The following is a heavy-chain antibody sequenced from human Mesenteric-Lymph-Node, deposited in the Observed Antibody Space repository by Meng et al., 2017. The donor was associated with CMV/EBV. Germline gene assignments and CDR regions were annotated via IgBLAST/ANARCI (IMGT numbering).Heavy chain of an antibody. J-gene: IGHJ5*02. D-gene: IGHD1-26*01. V-gene: IGHV4-59*01. CDR2: IYYSGST. CDR1: GGSISSYY. Sequence: SETLSLTCTVSGGSISSYYWSWIRQPPGKGLEWIGYIYYSGSTNYNPSLKSRVTISVDTSKNQFSLKLSSVTAADTALYYCARGDSGNYGRWFDPWGQGTLVTVSS. CDR3: ARGDSGNYGRWFDP.